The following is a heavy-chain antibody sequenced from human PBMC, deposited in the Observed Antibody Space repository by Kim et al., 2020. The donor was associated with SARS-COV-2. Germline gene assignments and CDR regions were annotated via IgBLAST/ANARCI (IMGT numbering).Heavy chain of an antibody. CDR3: ARRGYYDSSGYPPTGDY. D-gene: IGHD3-22*01. CDR2: IYPGDSDT. CDR1: GYSFTSYW. V-gene: IGHV5-51*01. Sequence: GESLKISCKGSGYSFTSYWIGWVRQIPGKGLEWMGIIYPGDSDTRYSPSFQGQVTISADKSISTAYLQWSSLKASDTAMYYCARRGYYDSSGYPPTGDYWGQGTLVTVSS. J-gene: IGHJ4*02.